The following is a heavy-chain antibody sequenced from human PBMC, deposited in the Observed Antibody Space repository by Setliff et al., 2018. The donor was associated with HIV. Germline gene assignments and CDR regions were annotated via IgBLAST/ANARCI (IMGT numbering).Heavy chain of an antibody. J-gene: IGHJ2*01. D-gene: IGHD3-9*01. CDR1: GYTFSTYW. V-gene: IGHV5-51*01. Sequence: PGESLKISCQGSGYTFSTYWIAWVRQTPGKGMDWVGLIYPDKSDTKYRPSLQGQVTISADKSIATAYLQWSSLKASDTAMYYCARSDYDVLTGFWYFDLWGRGTLVTVSS. CDR3: ARSDYDVLTGFWYFDL. CDR2: IYPDKSDT.